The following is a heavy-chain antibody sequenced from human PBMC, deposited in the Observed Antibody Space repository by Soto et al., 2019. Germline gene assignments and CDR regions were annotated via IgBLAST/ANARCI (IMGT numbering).Heavy chain of an antibody. CDR3: ARGRGYSYGFLDY. V-gene: IGHV4-34*01. D-gene: IGHD5-18*01. CDR1: GGSFSGYY. CDR2: IYESGST. Sequence: SETLSLTCAVYGGSFSGYYWNWIRQPPGKGLEWIGEIYESGSTNYNPSLKSRVTISVDTSKNQFSLKLNSVTAADTAVYYCARGRGYSYGFLDYWGQGTLVTVSS. J-gene: IGHJ4*02.